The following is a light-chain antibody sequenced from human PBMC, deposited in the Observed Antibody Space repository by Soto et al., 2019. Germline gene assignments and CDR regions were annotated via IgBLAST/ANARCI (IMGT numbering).Light chain of an antibody. V-gene: IGLV2-14*03. Sequence: SALTQPASVSGSPGQSITISCTGTSTNVGGYNYVSWFQQHPGKAPKLLIYEVTNRPSGVSDRFSGSKSGNTASLTISGLQADDEADYYCSSYTRNTIYVFGTGTKVTVL. CDR2: EVT. J-gene: IGLJ1*01. CDR1: STNVGGYNY. CDR3: SSYTRNTIYV.